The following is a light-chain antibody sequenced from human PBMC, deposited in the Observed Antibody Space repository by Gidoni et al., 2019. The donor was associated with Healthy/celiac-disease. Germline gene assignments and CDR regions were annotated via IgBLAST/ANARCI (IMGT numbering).Light chain of an antibody. J-gene: IGKJ3*01. CDR2: DAS. CDR3: QQRSNWPGIT. CDR1: QSVSSY. V-gene: IGKV3-11*01. Sequence: EIVLTQSPATLSLSPGERDTLSCRASQSVSSYLAWYQQKPGQAPRLLIYDASNRATGIPARFSGSGSGTDFTLTISSREPEDFAVYYCQQRSNWPGITFGPGTKVDIK.